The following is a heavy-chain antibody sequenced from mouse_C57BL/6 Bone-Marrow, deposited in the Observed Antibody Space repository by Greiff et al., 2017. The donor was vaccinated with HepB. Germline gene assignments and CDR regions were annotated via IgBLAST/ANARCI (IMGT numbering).Heavy chain of an antibody. J-gene: IGHJ2*01. CDR1: GYTFTDYY. CDR3: ARDSIYYGSSYDFDY. CDR2: INPNNGGT. D-gene: IGHD1-1*01. V-gene: IGHV1-26*01. Sequence: VQLQQSGPELVKPGASVKISCKASGYTFTDYYMNWVKQSHGKSLEWIGDINPNNGGTSYNQKFKGKATLTVDKSSSTAYMELRSLTSEDSAVYYCARDSIYYGSSYDFDYWGQGTTLTVSS.